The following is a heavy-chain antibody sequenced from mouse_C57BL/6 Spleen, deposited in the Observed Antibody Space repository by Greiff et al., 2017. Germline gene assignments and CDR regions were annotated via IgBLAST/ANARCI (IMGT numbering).Heavy chain of an antibody. Sequence: EVQLQESGPGLVKPSQSLSLTCSVTGYSITSGYYWNWIRQFPGNKLEWMGYISYDGSNNYNPSLKNRISITRDTSKNQFFLKLNSVTTEDTATYYCARGEAGSFYFDYWGQGTTLTVSS. V-gene: IGHV3-6*01. D-gene: IGHD3-2*02. J-gene: IGHJ2*01. CDR3: ARGEAGSFYFDY. CDR2: ISYDGSN. CDR1: GYSITSGYY.